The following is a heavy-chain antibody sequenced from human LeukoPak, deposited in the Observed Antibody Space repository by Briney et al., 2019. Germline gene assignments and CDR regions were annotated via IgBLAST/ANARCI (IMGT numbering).Heavy chain of an antibody. J-gene: IGHJ4*02. CDR3: ARRIAVAGDFDY. Sequence: SETLSLTCAVYGGSFSGYYWSWIRQPPGKGLEWIGEINHSGSTNYNPSLKSRFTISVDTSKNQFSLKLSSVTAADTAVYYCARRIAVAGDFDYWGQGTLVTVSS. V-gene: IGHV4-34*01. CDR2: INHSGST. CDR1: GGSFSGYY. D-gene: IGHD6-19*01.